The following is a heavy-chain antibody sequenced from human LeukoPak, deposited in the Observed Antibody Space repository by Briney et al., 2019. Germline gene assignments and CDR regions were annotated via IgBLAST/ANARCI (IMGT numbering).Heavy chain of an antibody. V-gene: IGHV3-43*02. CDR1: GFMFHDYA. J-gene: IGHJ4*02. Sequence: GGSLRLSCAAPGFMFHDYAIHWVRQAPGKGLEWVSLISGDGGSTFYADSVRGRFTISRDNSKNSLYLQMNSLRSDDTALYYCARESESSGWYDYWGQGTLVTVSS. CDR2: ISGDGGST. D-gene: IGHD6-19*01. CDR3: ARESESSGWYDY.